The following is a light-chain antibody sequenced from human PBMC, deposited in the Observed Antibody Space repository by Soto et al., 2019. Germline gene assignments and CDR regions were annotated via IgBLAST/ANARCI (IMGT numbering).Light chain of an antibody. CDR2: GAS. CDR3: QQYGSSPTT. J-gene: IGKJ1*01. Sequence: EIVMTQSPATLSVSPGERATLSCRASHSVTNNYLAWYQQTPGQAPRLLFFGASIRATGIPDRFRGSGSGADFTLTISRLEPEDSAVYHCQQYGSSPTTFGQGTKVDIK. V-gene: IGKV3-20*01. CDR1: HSVTNNY.